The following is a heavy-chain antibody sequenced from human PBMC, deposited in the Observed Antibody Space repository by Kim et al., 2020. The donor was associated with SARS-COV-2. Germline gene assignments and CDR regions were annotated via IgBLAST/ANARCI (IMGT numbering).Heavy chain of an antibody. J-gene: IGHJ4*02. V-gene: IGHV4-59*13. CDR2: IYYSGST. CDR1: GGSISSYY. D-gene: IGHD6-13*01. CDR3: ARVLSGAYSGLIDY. Sequence: SETLSLTCTVSGGSISSYYWSWIRQPPGKGLEWIGYIYYSGSTNYNPSLKSRVTISVDTSKNQFSLKLSSVTTADTAVYYCARVLSGAYSGLIDYWGQGTLVTVSS.